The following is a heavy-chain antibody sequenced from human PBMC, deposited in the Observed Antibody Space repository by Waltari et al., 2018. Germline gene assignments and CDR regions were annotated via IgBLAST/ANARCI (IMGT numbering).Heavy chain of an antibody. V-gene: IGHV1-69*14. CDR1: GGTFSSYA. Sequence: QVQLVQSGAEVKKPGSSVKVSCKASGGTFSSYAISWVRQATGQGLEWMGGIIPSFGTANYAQKFQGRVTITADKATSTAYMELSSLRSEDTAVYYCARAPVWQRCWFDPWGQGTLVTVSS. J-gene: IGHJ5*02. CDR3: ARAPVWQRCWFDP. CDR2: IIPSFGTA. D-gene: IGHD3-16*01.